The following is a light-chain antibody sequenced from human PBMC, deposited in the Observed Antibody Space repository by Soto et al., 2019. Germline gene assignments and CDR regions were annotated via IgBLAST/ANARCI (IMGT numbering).Light chain of an antibody. J-gene: IGKJ2*01. CDR3: QHYGSSPRT. CDR1: QSVTSSY. V-gene: IGKV3-20*01. Sequence: IVLTQSPGILSLSPGERATLSCRASQSVTSSYLAWYQQKPGQAPRLLIYAASTRATGISDRFSGSGSETDFTLTISRLEPEDFAVYYCQHYGSSPRTFGQGTKLEIK. CDR2: AAS.